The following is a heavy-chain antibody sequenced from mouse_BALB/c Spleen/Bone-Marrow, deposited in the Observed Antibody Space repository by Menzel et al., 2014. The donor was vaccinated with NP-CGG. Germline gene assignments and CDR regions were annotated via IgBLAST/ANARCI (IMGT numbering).Heavy chain of an antibody. D-gene: IGHD2-1*01. CDR2: IDPETGGT. Sequence: LVESGAELVRPGASVALSCKASGHTFTDYEMHWVKQTPVHGLEWIGAIDPETGGTAYNQKFKGKATLTADKSSSTAYMELRSLTSEDSAVYYCTRSLYGNYVMDFWGQGTSVTVSS. CDR1: GHTFTDYE. V-gene: IGHV1-15*01. CDR3: TRSLYGNYVMDF. J-gene: IGHJ4*01.